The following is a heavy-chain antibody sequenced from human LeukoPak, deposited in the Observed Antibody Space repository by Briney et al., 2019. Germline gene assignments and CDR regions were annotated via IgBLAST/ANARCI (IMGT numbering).Heavy chain of an antibody. CDR1: GDSISSSSHH. D-gene: IGHD4/OR15-4a*01. CDR3: VRHDGRGGATMGALDS. J-gene: IGHJ4*02. V-gene: IGHV4-39*01. Sequence: SETLSLTCTVSGDSISSSSHHWGWVRQSPGKGLEWIGSIYYGRTTYYNPSLNNRVSISVVTSKNQFSLQLNSMSAADTAVYYCVRHDGRGGATMGALDSWGQGSLVTVSS. CDR2: IYYGRTT.